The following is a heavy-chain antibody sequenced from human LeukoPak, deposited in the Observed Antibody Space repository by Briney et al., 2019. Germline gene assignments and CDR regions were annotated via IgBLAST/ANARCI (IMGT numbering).Heavy chain of an antibody. J-gene: IGHJ6*02. CDR2: IYYRGST. CDR1: GGSISSDY. CDR3: ARAGVLRFLEWLLTSPYYYYGMDV. V-gene: IGHV4-59*12. D-gene: IGHD3-3*01. Sequence: SETLSLTCTVSGGSISSDYWSWIRQPPGKGLEWIGYIYYRGSTNYNPSLKSRVTISVDTSKNQFSLKLSSVTAADTAVYYCARAGVLRFLEWLLTSPYYYYGMDVWGQGTTVTVSS.